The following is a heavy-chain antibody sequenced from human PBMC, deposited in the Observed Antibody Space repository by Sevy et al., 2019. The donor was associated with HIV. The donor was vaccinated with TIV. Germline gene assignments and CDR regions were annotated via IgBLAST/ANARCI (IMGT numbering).Heavy chain of an antibody. V-gene: IGHV3-49*03. J-gene: IGHJ4*02. Sequence: VGGLRLSCTSSGFTFGDYAMSWFRQAPGKGLEWVAFIRRNSHEPYGGTTEYAPSVKGRFTISRDDSKSIAYLQMNSLKHEDTAVYYCTSALATADTPEYYFDYWGQGILVTVSS. CDR1: GFTFGDYA. D-gene: IGHD2-15*01. CDR3: TSALATADTPEYYFDY. CDR2: IRRNSHEPYGGTT.